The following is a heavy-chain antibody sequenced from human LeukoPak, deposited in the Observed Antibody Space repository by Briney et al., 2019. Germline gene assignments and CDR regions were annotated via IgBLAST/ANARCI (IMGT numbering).Heavy chain of an antibody. D-gene: IGHD5-18*01. J-gene: IGHJ4*02. Sequence: GGSLRLSCAASGFTFSSYAMSWVRQAPGKGLEWVSAISGSGGSTYYADSVKGRFTISRDNSKNTLYLHMNSLRAEDTAVYYCAKQKYSYGSTYLDYWGQGTLVTVSS. CDR3: AKQKYSYGSTYLDY. CDR1: GFTFSSYA. CDR2: ISGSGGST. V-gene: IGHV3-23*01.